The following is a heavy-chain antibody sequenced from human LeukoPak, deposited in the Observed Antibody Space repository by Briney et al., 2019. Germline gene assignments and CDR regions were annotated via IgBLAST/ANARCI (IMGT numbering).Heavy chain of an antibody. V-gene: IGHV4-39*01. D-gene: IGHD3-22*01. CDR1: GGSISSSSYY. CDR3: VNYYDSSDYQQPNHFDY. J-gene: IGHJ4*02. Sequence: SETLSLTCTVSGGSISSSSYYWGWIRQLPGKGLDWIGSIYYSGSTYYNPSLKSRFTISVDTSKNQFSLKLSSVTAADTAVYYCVNYYDSSDYQQPNHFDYWGQGTLVTVSS. CDR2: IYYSGST.